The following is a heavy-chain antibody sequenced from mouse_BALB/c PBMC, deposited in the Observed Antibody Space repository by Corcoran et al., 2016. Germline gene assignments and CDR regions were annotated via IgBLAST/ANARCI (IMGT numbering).Heavy chain of an antibody. CDR2: IDPANGNT. V-gene: IGHV14-3*02. Sequence: EVQLQQSGAELVKPGASVKLSCTASGFNIKDTYMHWVKQRPEQGLEWIGRIDPANGNTKYDPKFQGKATITADKSSSTAYMELSSLTSEDSAVYYCARSGWLLPYWYFDVWGAGTTVTVSS. D-gene: IGHD2-3*01. J-gene: IGHJ1*01. CDR1: GFNIKDTY. CDR3: ARSGWLLPYWYFDV.